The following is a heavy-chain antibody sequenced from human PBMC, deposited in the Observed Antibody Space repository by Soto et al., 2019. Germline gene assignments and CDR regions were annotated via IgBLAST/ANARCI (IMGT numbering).Heavy chain of an antibody. CDR3: ARDRYGGWTPGASDY. J-gene: IGHJ4*02. CDR1: GFTFSSYS. V-gene: IGHV3-21*01. D-gene: IGHD6-19*01. CDR2: ISSSSTYI. Sequence: EVQLVESGGGLVKPGGSLRLSCAASGFTFSSYSMNWVRQAPGEGLEWVLFISSSSTYIYHADSVKGRFTISRDNAKNSLYLQMHSRRVEDTAVYYWARDRYGGWTPGASDYWGQGTLVTVSS.